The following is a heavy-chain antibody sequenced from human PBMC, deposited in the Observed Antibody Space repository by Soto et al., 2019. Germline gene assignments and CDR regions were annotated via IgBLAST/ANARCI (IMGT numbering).Heavy chain of an antibody. J-gene: IGHJ4*02. V-gene: IGHV3-23*01. CDR1: GFAFSSYA. D-gene: IGHD6-13*01. CDR3: AKGGQQLIRRYYFDY. Sequence: GGSLRLSCAASGFAFSSYAMSWVRQTSGRGLEWVSAISASGGSTYYADSVKGQFTISRDNSKNTLYLQMNSLRAEDTAVYYCAKGGQQLIRRYYFDYWGQGALVTVSS. CDR2: ISASGGST.